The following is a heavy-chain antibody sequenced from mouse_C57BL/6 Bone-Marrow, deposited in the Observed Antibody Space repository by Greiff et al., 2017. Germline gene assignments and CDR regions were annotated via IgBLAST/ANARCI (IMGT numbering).Heavy chain of an antibody. CDR2: IDPSDSYT. J-gene: IGHJ3*01. CDR3: ARDRYAAWFAY. Sequence: VQLQQPGAELVMPGASVKLSCKASGYTFTSYWMHWVKQRPGQGLEWIGVIDPSDSYTNYNQKFKGKSTLTVDKSSSTAYMQLSSLTSEDSAVYYCARDRYAAWFAYWGQGTLVTVSA. V-gene: IGHV1-69*01. CDR1: GYTFTSYW. D-gene: IGHD2-14*01.